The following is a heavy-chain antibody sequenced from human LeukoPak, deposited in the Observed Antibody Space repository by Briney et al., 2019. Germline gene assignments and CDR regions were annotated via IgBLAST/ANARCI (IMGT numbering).Heavy chain of an antibody. CDR1: GGSFSGYY. Sequence: SETLSLTCAVYGGSFSGYYWSWIRQPPGKGLEWIGEINHSGSTNYNPSLKSRVTISVDTSKNQFSLKLSSVTAADTAVYYCARASTVTTGYYGMDVWGQGTTVTVSS. CDR3: ARASTVTTGYYGMDV. J-gene: IGHJ6*02. CDR2: INHSGST. D-gene: IGHD4-17*01. V-gene: IGHV4-34*01.